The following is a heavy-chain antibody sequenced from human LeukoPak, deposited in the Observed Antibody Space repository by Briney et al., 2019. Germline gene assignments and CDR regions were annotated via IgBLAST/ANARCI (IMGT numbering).Heavy chain of an antibody. CDR2: IYTSGST. V-gene: IGHV4-4*07. Sequence: SETLSLTCTVSGGSISNYYWSWIRQPPGKGLEWIGRIYTSGSTNYNPSLKSRVTMSVDTSKNQFSLKLSSVTAADTAVYYCARGYYDFWSGHSENWFDPWGQGTLVTVSS. CDR3: ARGYYDFWSGHSENWFDP. D-gene: IGHD3-3*01. J-gene: IGHJ5*02. CDR1: GGSISNYY.